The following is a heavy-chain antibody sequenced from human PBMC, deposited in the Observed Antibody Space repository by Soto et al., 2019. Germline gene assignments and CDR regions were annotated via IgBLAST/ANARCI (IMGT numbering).Heavy chain of an antibody. Sequence: VQLVESGGTLVQPGGSLRLSCTASGFLFSSSWVGWVRQAPGKGLEWVANVKQDENERYYVDSVRGRFTISRDNTKNSLYLQMNNLRAEDTAIYYCVRGHYTTGGQGTLVTVSS. V-gene: IGHV3-7*01. CDR1: GFLFSSSW. J-gene: IGHJ1*01. CDR3: VRGHYTT. D-gene: IGHD2-2*02. CDR2: VKQDENER.